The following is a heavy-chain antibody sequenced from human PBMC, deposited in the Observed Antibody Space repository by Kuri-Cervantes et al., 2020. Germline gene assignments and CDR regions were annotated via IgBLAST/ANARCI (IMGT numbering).Heavy chain of an antibody. D-gene: IGHD2-15*01. J-gene: IGHJ5*02. CDR3: ARDAGPLYCSGGSCYFLDNWFDP. V-gene: IGHV1-46*01. Sequence: ASVKVSCKASGYTFTSYYMHWVRQAPGQGLEWMGIINPSGGSTSYAQKFQGRVTMTTDTSTSTAYMELRSLRSDDTAVYYCARDAGPLYCSGGSCYFLDNWFDPWGQGTLVTVSS. CDR1: GYTFTSYY. CDR2: INPSGGST.